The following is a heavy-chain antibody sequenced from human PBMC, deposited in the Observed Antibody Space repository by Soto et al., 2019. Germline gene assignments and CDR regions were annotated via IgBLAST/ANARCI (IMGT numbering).Heavy chain of an antibody. CDR2: INPSGGST. D-gene: IGHD3-3*01. V-gene: IGHV1-46*01. CDR3: ARAEGRNYDFWSGYYLNYFDY. Sequence: GASVKVSCKASGYTFTSYYVHWVRQAPGQGLEWMGIINPSGGSTSYAQKFQGRVTMTRDTSTSTVYMELSSLRSEDTAVYYCARAEGRNYDFWSGYYLNYFDYWGQGTLVTVSS. CDR1: GYTFTSYY. J-gene: IGHJ4*02.